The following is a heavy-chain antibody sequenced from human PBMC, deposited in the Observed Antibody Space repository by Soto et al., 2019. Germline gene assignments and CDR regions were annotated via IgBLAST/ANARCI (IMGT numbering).Heavy chain of an antibody. CDR3: ARVLVNFFDY. J-gene: IGHJ4*02. CDR1: GFTFSSYP. Sequence: GGSLRLSCAASGFTFSSYPMDWLRQAPGKGLEWVSYISSGSSTIYYADSVKGRFTISRDNAKNSLYLQMNSLRDEDTAVYYCARVLVNFFDYWGQGTLVTVSS. V-gene: IGHV3-48*02. CDR2: ISSGSSTI. D-gene: IGHD2-15*01.